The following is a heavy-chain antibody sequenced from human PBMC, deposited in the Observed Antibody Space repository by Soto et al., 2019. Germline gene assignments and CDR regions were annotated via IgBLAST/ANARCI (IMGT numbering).Heavy chain of an antibody. Sequence: GSXILSCAASGFTFSSYWMNWVRQAPGRGLEWVANINQDGNEDNLLDSVKGRFTISRDNAKNSLFLQMNSLRVDGTAVYYCARTGDGHHDFLDYWGQGALVTVSS. CDR3: ARTGDGHHDFLDY. J-gene: IGHJ4*02. D-gene: IGHD1-1*01. CDR1: GFTFSSYW. V-gene: IGHV3-7*01. CDR2: INQDGNED.